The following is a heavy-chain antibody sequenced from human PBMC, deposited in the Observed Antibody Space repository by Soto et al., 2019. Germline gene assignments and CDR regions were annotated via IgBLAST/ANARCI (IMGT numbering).Heavy chain of an antibody. Sequence: QVQLQQWGAGLLKPSETLSLTCAVYGGSFSGYYWSWIRQPPGKGLEWIGEINHSGSTNYNPSLKSRVTISVDTSKNQFSLKLSSVTAADTAVYYCARALVVVPAAIGSFFDYWGQGTLVTVSS. CDR1: GGSFSGYY. CDR2: INHSGST. D-gene: IGHD2-2*01. J-gene: IGHJ4*02. CDR3: ARALVVVPAAIGSFFDY. V-gene: IGHV4-34*01.